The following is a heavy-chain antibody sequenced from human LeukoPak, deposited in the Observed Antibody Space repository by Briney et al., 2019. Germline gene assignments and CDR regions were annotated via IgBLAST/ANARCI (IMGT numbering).Heavy chain of an antibody. D-gene: IGHD3-10*01. Sequence: SVKVSCKASGGTFSSYAISWVRQAPGQGLEWMGRIIPILGIANYAQKFQGRVTITADKSTSTAYMELSSLRSEDTAVYYCARGAAYGSGREYYYYMDVWGKGTTVTVSS. CDR2: IIPILGIA. CDR3: ARGAAYGSGREYYYYMDV. J-gene: IGHJ6*03. CDR1: GGTFSSYA. V-gene: IGHV1-69*04.